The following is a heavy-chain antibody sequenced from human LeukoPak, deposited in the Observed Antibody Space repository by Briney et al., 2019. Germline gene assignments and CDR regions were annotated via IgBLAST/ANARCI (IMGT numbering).Heavy chain of an antibody. CDR3: AKERQTGDYFTSDY. Sequence: GGSLRLSCEASGFTFSSYGMHWVRQAPGEGLEWLSAINNRGSSTYYAGSVKDRFTISRDNSENTLYLQMNSLTVDDTAVYFCAKERQTGDYFTSDYWGQGTLVTVSS. CDR2: INNRGSST. V-gene: IGHV3-NL1*01. J-gene: IGHJ4*02. CDR1: GFTFSSYG. D-gene: IGHD4-17*01.